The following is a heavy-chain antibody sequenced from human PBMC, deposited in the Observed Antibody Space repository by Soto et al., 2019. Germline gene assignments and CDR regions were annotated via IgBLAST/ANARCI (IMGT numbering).Heavy chain of an antibody. CDR2: IKSKTDGGTT. Sequence: GGSLRLSCAASGFTFSNAWMSWVRQAPGKGLEWVGRIKSKTDGGTTDYAAPVKGRFTISRDDSKNTLYLQMNSLKTEDTAVYYCTTDPYGADEAFLGYWGQGTLVTV. D-gene: IGHD3-3*01. CDR3: TTDPYGADEAFLGY. J-gene: IGHJ4*02. V-gene: IGHV3-15*01. CDR1: GFTFSNAW.